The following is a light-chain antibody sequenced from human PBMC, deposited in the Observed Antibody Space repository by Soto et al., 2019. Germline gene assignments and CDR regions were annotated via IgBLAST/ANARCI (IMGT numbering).Light chain of an antibody. CDR1: QNISSY. J-gene: IGKJ5*01. CDR3: QQHGTSPIT. V-gene: IGKV3-11*01. CDR2: DVS. Sequence: IVLTQSPATLSLSPGKRATLSCRASQNISSYLIWYQQKPGQAPRLLIYDVSNRATGIPDRFSGSGSGTDFTLTISRLEPDDFAVYYCQQHGTSPITSGQGTRLEIK.